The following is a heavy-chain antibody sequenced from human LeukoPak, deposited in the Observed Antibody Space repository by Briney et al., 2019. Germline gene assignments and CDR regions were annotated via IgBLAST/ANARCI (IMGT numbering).Heavy chain of an antibody. CDR2: IYYTGST. J-gene: IGHJ2*01. Sequence: SETLSLTCGVSGGAITNYYWNWIRQAPGKGLEWLGYIYYTGSTTYNPSVKSRVTMSVDTSKNQFSLKLSSVTAADTAVYYCARVVVPAVKGYWYFDLWGRGTLVTVSS. V-gene: IGHV4-59*12. CDR1: GGAITNYY. CDR3: ARVVVPAVKGYWYFDL. D-gene: IGHD2-2*01.